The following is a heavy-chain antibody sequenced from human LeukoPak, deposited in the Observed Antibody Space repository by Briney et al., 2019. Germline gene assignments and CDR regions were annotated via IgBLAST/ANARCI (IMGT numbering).Heavy chain of an antibody. CDR1: GVPFSSYA. V-gene: IGHV3-23*01. Sequence: GGSLRLSCTPSGVPFSSYAMSWVRQAPGKGLEWVSGISGSGGSTYKADSVKGRLTISRDNSKNTLYVQMNSLRVEDTAVYYCAKASLRGYYDSSGYYQYYYYGLDVWGQGTTVTVSS. CDR2: ISGSGGST. J-gene: IGHJ6*02. CDR3: AKASLRGYYDSSGYYQYYYYGLDV. D-gene: IGHD3-22*01.